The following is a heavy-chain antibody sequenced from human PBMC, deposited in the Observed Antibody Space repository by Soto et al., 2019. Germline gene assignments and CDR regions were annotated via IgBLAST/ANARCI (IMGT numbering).Heavy chain of an antibody. CDR3: ARVFCSITSCHSYFDY. Sequence: SETLSLTCTVFGGSIDDLYWSWIRQSHGKGLEWIGHISDRGSTNYNPSLKSRVTISLDTSKNQFSLKLSSVTAGDTAVYHCARVFCSITSCHSYFDYWGQGTQVTVSS. D-gene: IGHD2-2*01. CDR1: GGSIDDLY. CDR2: ISDRGST. J-gene: IGHJ4*02. V-gene: IGHV4-59*11.